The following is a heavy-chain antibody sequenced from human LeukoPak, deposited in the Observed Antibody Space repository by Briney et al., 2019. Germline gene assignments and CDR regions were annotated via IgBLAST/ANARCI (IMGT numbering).Heavy chain of an antibody. Sequence: PGGSLRLSCAASGFTFNNYWMSWVRQAPGKGLEWVSSISSSSSYIYYADSVKGRFAISRDNAKNSLYLQMNSLRAEDTAVYYCARATSGYALYWGQGTLVTVSS. V-gene: IGHV3-21*01. CDR1: GFTFNNYW. D-gene: IGHD5-12*01. J-gene: IGHJ4*02. CDR2: ISSSSSYI. CDR3: ARATSGYALY.